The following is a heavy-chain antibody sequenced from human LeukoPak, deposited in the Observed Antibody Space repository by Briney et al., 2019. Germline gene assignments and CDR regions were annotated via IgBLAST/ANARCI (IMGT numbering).Heavy chain of an antibody. J-gene: IGHJ6*03. V-gene: IGHV1-69*05. CDR1: GGTFSSYA. CDR3: ASRTTDYYYYMDV. CDR2: IIPIFGTA. D-gene: IGHD4-11*01. Sequence: SVTVSCKASGGTFSSYAISWVRQAPGQGLEWMGGIIPIFGTANYAQKFQGRVTITTDESTSTAYMELSSLRSEDTAVYYCASRTTDYYYYMDVWGKGTTVTVSS.